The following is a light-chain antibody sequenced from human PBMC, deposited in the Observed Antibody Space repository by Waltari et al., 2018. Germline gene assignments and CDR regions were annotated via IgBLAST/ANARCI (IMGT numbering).Light chain of an antibody. CDR2: DVS. Sequence: QSALTQPASVSGSPGQSITISCTGTSSDIGGYDYVSWYQQHPGKAPKVMIYDVSNRPSGFSNRYSGSKSGNTASLTISGLQAEDEADYYCSSYTSSSTPVVFGGGNKLTVL. V-gene: IGLV2-14*03. CDR1: SSDIGGYDY. CDR3: SSYTSSSTPVV. J-gene: IGLJ2*01.